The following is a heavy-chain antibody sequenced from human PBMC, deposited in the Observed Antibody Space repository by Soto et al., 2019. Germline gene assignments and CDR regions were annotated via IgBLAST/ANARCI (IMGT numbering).Heavy chain of an antibody. CDR2: IIPILGIA. CDR3: ARFGGYCSGGSCYGQNWFDP. V-gene: IGHV1-69*02. J-gene: IGHJ5*02. CDR1: GGAFSSYT. D-gene: IGHD2-15*01. Sequence: SVKVSCKASGGAFSSYTISWVRQAPGQGLEWMGRIIPILGIANYAQKFQGRVTITADKSTSTAYMELSSLRSEDTAVYYCARFGGYCSGGSCYGQNWFDPWGREPWSPSPQ.